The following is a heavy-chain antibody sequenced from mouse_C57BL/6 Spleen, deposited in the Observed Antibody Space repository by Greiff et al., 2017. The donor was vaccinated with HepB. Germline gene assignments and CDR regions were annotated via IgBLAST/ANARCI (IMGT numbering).Heavy chain of an antibody. CDR1: GYTFTSYW. D-gene: IGHD1-1*01. V-gene: IGHV1-52*01. CDR2: IDPSDSET. Sequence: VQLQQPGAELVRPGSSVKLSCKASGYTFTSYWMHWVKQRPIQGLEWIGNIDPSDSETHYNQKFKDKATLTVDKSSSTAYMQLSSLTSEDSAVYYCARHQYYGSSYWYFDVWGTGTTVTVSS. J-gene: IGHJ1*03. CDR3: ARHQYYGSSYWYFDV.